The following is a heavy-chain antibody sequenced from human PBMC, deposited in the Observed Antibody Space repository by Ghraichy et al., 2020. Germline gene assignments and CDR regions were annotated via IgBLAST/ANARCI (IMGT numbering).Heavy chain of an antibody. CDR1: GFTFSSHG. Sequence: GGSLRLSCAASGFTFSSHGMHWVRQAPGKGLEWVAFIRYDGSNKYYADSVKGRFTISRDNSKNTLYLQMNSLRAEDTAVYYCAKDSYYYDSSGYYFDYWGQGTLVTVSS. CDR3: AKDSYYYDSSGYYFDY. CDR2: IRYDGSNK. D-gene: IGHD3-22*01. J-gene: IGHJ4*02. V-gene: IGHV3-30*02.